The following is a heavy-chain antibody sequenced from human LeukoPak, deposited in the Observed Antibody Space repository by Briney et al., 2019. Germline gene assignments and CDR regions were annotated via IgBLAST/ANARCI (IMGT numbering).Heavy chain of an antibody. CDR2: IVVGSGNT. D-gene: IGHD6-19*01. Sequence: SVKVSCKASGFTFTSSAMQWVRQARGQRLEWIGWIVVGSGNTNYAQKFQERVTITRDMSTSTAYMELSSLRSEDTAVYYCAAARAVAGSPGSYYFDYWGQGTLVTVSS. J-gene: IGHJ4*02. V-gene: IGHV1-58*02. CDR1: GFTFTSSA. CDR3: AAARAVAGSPGSYYFDY.